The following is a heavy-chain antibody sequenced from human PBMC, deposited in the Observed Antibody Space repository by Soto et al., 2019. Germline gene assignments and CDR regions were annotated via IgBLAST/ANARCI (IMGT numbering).Heavy chain of an antibody. CDR3: ARGIFGNYFDY. D-gene: IGHD3-10*01. J-gene: IGHJ4*02. Sequence: DTLSLTCAVYGGSFSGYYWSWIRQPPGKGLEWIGEINHSGSTNYNPSLKSRVTISVDTSKNQFSLKLSSVTAADTAVYYCARGIFGNYFDYWGQGTLVTVSS. CDR2: INHSGST. V-gene: IGHV4-34*01. CDR1: GGSFSGYY.